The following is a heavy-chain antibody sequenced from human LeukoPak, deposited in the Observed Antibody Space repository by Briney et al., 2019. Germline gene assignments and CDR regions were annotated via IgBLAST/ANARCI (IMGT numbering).Heavy chain of an antibody. V-gene: IGHV3-23*01. Sequence: PGGSLRLSCAASGFTFSGYAMHWVRQAPGKGLEWVSGISGSGGSTYYADSVKGRFTISRDNSKNTLYLQMNSLRAEDTAVYYCAKGVVPVAIHWFDPWGQGTLVTVSS. J-gene: IGHJ5*02. CDR1: GFTFSGYA. D-gene: IGHD2-2*01. CDR2: ISGSGGST. CDR3: AKGVVPVAIHWFDP.